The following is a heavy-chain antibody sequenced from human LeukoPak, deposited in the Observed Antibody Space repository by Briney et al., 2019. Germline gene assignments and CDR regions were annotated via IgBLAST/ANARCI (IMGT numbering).Heavy chain of an antibody. D-gene: IGHD1-26*01. J-gene: IGHJ4*02. CDR1: GGSISSGSYY. V-gene: IGHV4-61*02. CDR2: IYTSGST. CDR3: ARDSGVSHLDY. Sequence: ASETLSLTCTVSGGSISSGSYYWSWIRQPAGKGLEWIGRIYTSGSTNCNPSLKSRVTISVDTSKNQFSLKLSSVTAADTAVYYCARDSGVSHLDYWGQGTLVTVSS.